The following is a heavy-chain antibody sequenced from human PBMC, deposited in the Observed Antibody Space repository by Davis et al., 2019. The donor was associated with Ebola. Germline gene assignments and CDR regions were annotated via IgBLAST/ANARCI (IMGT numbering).Heavy chain of an antibody. D-gene: IGHD2/OR15-2a*01. J-gene: IGHJ3*02. CDR1: QFTFSSYW. CDR2: IKQDGSEK. V-gene: IGHV3-7*03. CDR3: VKDSSNIWFDI. Sequence: GESLKISCAASQFTFSSYWMSWVRQAPGKGLEWVANIKQDGSEKYSVNSVKGRFAISRDNSRGTLYLQMNSLRVEDSAIYYCVKDSSNIWFDIWGQGTLVTVSS.